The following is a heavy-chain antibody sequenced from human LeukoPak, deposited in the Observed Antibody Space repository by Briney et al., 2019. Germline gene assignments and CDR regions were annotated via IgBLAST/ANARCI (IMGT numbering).Heavy chain of an antibody. CDR2: NHQSGST. J-gene: IGHJ4*02. CDR1: GYSISSGYY. CDR3: VRTPYSGARYYFDY. Sequence: SETLSLTCAVSGYSISSGYYWGWIRQPPGKGLEWIGNNHQSGSTYYNPFLKSRVTISEDTSKNHFSLKLTSVTAADTAVYYCVRTPYSGARYYFDYWGQGTLVTVSS. D-gene: IGHD1-26*01. V-gene: IGHV4-38-2*01.